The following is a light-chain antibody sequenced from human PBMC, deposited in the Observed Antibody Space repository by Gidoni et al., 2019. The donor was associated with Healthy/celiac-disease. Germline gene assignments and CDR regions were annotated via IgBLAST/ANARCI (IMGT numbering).Light chain of an antibody. CDR2: SAS. V-gene: IGKV1-12*01. J-gene: IGKJ5*01. Sequence: DIQMTQSPSSVSVSVGDSVTISCRASQSIGVWLAWYQQRPGNASNLLIYSASILHRGVPSRFSGAGSGTHFTLTSSSLQPEDVGTYFCLQADSFPLTFGQGTRLEI. CDR3: LQADSFPLT. CDR1: QSIGVW.